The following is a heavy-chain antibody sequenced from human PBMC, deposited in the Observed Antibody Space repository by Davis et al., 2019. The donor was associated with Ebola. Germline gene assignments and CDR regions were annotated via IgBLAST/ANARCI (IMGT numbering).Heavy chain of an antibody. Sequence: PGGSLRLSCAASGFTFSSYGMHWVRQAPGKGLEWVAVISYDGSSKYYADSVKGRFTISRDNSKNTLYLQMNSLRAEDTAVYYCAKDRSSGSYDDYYMDVWGKGTTVTVS. CDR1: GFTFSSYG. CDR3: AKDRSSGSYDDYYMDV. D-gene: IGHD1-26*01. V-gene: IGHV3-30*18. CDR2: ISYDGSSK. J-gene: IGHJ6*03.